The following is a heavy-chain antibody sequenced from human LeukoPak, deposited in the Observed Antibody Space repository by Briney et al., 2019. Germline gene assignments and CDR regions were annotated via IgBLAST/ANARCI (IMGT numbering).Heavy chain of an antibody. J-gene: IGHJ4*02. CDR3: AVAADSDYFDY. CDR1: GYTFPSDG. CDR2: INPYNGNT. Sequence: ASVKVSCKASGYTFPSDGITWVRQAPGQGLEWMGWINPYNGNTSYAQKLQGRVTLTTDTSTSTAYMELRSLRSDDTAMYYCAVAADSDYFDYWGQGTLVTVSS. V-gene: IGHV1-18*01. D-gene: IGHD6-13*01.